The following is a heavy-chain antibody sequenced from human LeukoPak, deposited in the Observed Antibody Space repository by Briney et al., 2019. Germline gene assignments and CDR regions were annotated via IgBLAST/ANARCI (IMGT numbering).Heavy chain of an antibody. Sequence: PGGSLRLSCAASGFTVSSNYMSWVRQAPGKGLEWVSVIYSGGSTYYADSVKGRFTISRDNSENTLYLQMNSLRAEDTAVYHCARALRTYPGSCFDYWGQGTLVTVSS. CDR1: GFTVSSNY. D-gene: IGHD1-26*01. J-gene: IGHJ4*02. CDR2: IYSGGST. V-gene: IGHV3-53*01. CDR3: ARALRTYPGSCFDY.